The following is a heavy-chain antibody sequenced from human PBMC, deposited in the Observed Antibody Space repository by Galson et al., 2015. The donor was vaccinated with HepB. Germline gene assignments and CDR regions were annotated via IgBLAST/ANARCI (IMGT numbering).Heavy chain of an antibody. J-gene: IGHJ5*02. CDR2: ISSSSSYI. Sequence: SLRLSCAASGFTFSSYSMNWVRQAPGKGLEWVSSISSSSSYIYYADSVKGRFTISRDNAKNSLYLQMNSLRAEDTAVYYCARAAVAAIAADNSPDNWFDPWGQGTLFTVSS. V-gene: IGHV3-21*01. CDR3: ARAAVAAIAADNSPDNWFDP. D-gene: IGHD6-13*01. CDR1: GFTFSSYS.